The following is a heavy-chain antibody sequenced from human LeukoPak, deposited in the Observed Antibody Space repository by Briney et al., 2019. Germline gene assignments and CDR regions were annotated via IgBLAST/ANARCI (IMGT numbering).Heavy chain of an antibody. CDR1: GFTFSSYA. CDR3: AMFGYSSGYYLDY. CDR2: ISYDGSNK. J-gene: IGHJ4*02. Sequence: PGGSLRLSCAASGFTFSSYAMHWVRQAPGKGLEWVAVISYDGSNKYYADSVKGRFTISRDNSKNTLYLQMNSLRAEDTAVYYCAMFGYSSGYYLDYWGQGTLVTVSS. V-gene: IGHV3-30*04. D-gene: IGHD6-19*01.